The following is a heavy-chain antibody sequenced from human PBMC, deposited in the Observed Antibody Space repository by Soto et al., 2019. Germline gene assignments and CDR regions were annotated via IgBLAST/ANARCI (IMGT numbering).Heavy chain of an antibody. V-gene: IGHV3-7*03. CDR1: GFRFRDYW. Sequence: GGSLRLSCAVSGFRFRDYWMSWVRQAPGKGLEWVANIKQDESDKYYVDSVKGRFTISRDNAKNALYLQMNSLRVEDTAVYYCAAYCYTMTCTHFHGYSWGQGTQVTVSS. D-gene: IGHD3-16*02. CDR3: AAYCYTMTCTHFHGYS. J-gene: IGHJ5*02. CDR2: IKQDESDK.